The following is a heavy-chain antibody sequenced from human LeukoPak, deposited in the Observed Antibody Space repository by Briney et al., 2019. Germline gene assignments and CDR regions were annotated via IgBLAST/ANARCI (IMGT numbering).Heavy chain of an antibody. Sequence: PSETLSLTCTVSGASITSYHWSWLRHPAGKGLEWIGCIYTSASTNYSPSFTGRATISIDRSKSQFSLNLPSVTAADAAVYYCARDRIWNDAGHDPFDFWGQGTMVAVSS. CDR2: IYTSAST. V-gene: IGHV4-4*07. CDR1: GASITSYH. J-gene: IGHJ3*01. CDR3: ARDRIWNDAGHDPFDF. D-gene: IGHD1-1*01.